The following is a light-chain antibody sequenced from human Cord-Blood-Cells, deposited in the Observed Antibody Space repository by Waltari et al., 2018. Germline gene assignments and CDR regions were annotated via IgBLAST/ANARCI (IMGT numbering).Light chain of an antibody. V-gene: IGLV2-11*01. Sequence: QSALTQPRSVSGSPGQSVTIPCTGTSSDFGGYNYVSWYQQHPGKAPKLMIYDVSKRSSGVPDRFSGSKSGNTASLTISGLQAEDEADYYCCSYAGSYTFVFGGGTKLTVL. CDR1: SSDFGGYNY. J-gene: IGLJ2*01. CDR3: CSYAGSYTFV. CDR2: DVS.